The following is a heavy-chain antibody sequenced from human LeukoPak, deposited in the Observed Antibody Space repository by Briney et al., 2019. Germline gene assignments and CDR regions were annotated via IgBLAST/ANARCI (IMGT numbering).Heavy chain of an antibody. CDR3: ARLTAYYYMDV. J-gene: IGHJ6*03. V-gene: IGHV4-59*01. Sequence: PSETLSLTCTVSGGFIGSYYWSWIRQPPGKGLEWIGYIYYRGTTNYNPSLKSRVTISLDTSKNQFSLKLSSVTAADTAVYYCARLTAYYYMDVWGKGTTVTVSS. CDR1: GGFIGSYY. D-gene: IGHD5-18*01. CDR2: IYYRGTT.